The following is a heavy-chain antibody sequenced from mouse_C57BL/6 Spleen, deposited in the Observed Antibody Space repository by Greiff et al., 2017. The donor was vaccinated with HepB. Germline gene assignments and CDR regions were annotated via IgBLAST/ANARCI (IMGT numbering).Heavy chain of an antibody. CDR1: GYTFTSYW. CDR3: ARSDYYGSSYGVAY. V-gene: IGHV1-50*01. Sequence: QVQLQQSGAELVKPGASVKLSCKASGYTFTSYWMQWVKQRPGQGLEWIGEIDPSDSYTNYNQKFKGKATLTVDTSARTAYMQLSSLTSEDSAVYYCARSDYYGSSYGVAYWGQGTLVTVSA. CDR2: IDPSDSYT. D-gene: IGHD1-1*01. J-gene: IGHJ3*01.